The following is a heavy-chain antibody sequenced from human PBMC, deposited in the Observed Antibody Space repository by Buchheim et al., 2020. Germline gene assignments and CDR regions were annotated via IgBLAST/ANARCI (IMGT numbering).Heavy chain of an antibody. Sequence: QVQLQESGPGLVKPSETLSLTCTVSGGSISGYYWSWIRQPPGKGLEWIGYIYYSGSTNYNPSLKSRVTISVDTSKNQFSLKLSSVTAADTAVYYCARELGSRGWFDPWGQGTL. CDR2: IYYSGST. CDR3: ARELGSRGWFDP. V-gene: IGHV4-59*01. J-gene: IGHJ5*02. CDR1: GGSISGYY. D-gene: IGHD7-27*01.